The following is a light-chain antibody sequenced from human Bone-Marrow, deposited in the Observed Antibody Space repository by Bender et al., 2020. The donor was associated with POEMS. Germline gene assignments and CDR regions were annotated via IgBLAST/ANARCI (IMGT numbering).Light chain of an antibody. CDR3: QSADSSGTYVV. CDR2: KDS. Sequence: SSELTQPPSVSVSPGQTARITCSGDALPRQYVYWYQQIPGRAPVLVIYKDSQRPSGIPERFSGSSSGTTVTLTISGVQAEDEAHYYCQSADSSGTYVVFGGGTKLTVL. J-gene: IGLJ2*01. CDR1: ALPRQY. V-gene: IGLV3-25*03.